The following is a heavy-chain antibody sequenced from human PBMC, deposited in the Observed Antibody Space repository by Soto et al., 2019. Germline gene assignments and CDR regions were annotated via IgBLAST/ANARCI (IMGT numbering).Heavy chain of an antibody. CDR3: ARLAEWEYYDGMDV. Sequence: EVQLVESGGGLVQPGGSLKLSCAVSGFTFSVSALHWVRQASGKGLEWVGRIRSKADNYATAYGASVKGRFSISRDDSKNTAYLQMSSLNTEDTAVYYCARLAEWEYYDGMDVWGQGTTVTVSS. V-gene: IGHV3-73*02. CDR2: IRSKADNYAT. CDR1: GFTFSVSA. D-gene: IGHD1-26*01. J-gene: IGHJ6*02.